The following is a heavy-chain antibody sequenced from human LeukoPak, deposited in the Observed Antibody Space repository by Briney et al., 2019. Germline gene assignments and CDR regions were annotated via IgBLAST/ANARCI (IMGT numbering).Heavy chain of an antibody. CDR1: GFTFSSYW. Sequence: GGSLRLSCAASGFTFSSYWMHWVRQAPGKGLVWVSRINTDGSSTSYADSVKGRFTISRDNAKNTLYLQMNSLRAEDTAVYYCAREGYDILTGYYSKLANAFDIWGQGTMVTVSS. V-gene: IGHV3-74*01. CDR2: INTDGSST. CDR3: AREGYDILTGYYSKLANAFDI. J-gene: IGHJ3*02. D-gene: IGHD3-9*01.